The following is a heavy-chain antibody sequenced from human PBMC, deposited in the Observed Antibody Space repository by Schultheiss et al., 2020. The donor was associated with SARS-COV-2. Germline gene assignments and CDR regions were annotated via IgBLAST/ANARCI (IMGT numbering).Heavy chain of an antibody. CDR1: GGTFSSYA. CDR3: ARDIVVVVAARGWFDP. J-gene: IGHJ5*02. V-gene: IGHV1-69*05. Sequence: SVKVSCKASGGTFSSYAISWVRQAPGQGLEWMGGIIPIFGTANYAQKLQGRVTMTTDTSTSTAYMELSRLRSDDTAVYYCARDIVVVVAARGWFDPWGQGTLVTVSS. CDR2: IIPIFGTA. D-gene: IGHD2-15*01.